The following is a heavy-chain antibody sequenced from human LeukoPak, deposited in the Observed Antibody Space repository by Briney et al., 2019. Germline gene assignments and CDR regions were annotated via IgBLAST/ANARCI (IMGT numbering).Heavy chain of an antibody. CDR2: ISAYNGNT. Sequence: GASVKVSCKASGYTFTSYGISWVRQAPGQGLEWMGWISAYNGNTNYAQKLQGRVTMTTDTSTSTAYMELRSLGSDDTAVYYCAKARNGDYVHFTLDVWGQGTTVTVSS. D-gene: IGHD4-17*01. V-gene: IGHV1-18*01. CDR3: AKARNGDYVHFTLDV. CDR1: GYTFTSYG. J-gene: IGHJ6*02.